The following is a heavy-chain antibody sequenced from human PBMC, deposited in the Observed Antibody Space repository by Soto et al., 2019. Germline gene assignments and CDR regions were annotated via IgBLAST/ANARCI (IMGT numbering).Heavy chain of an antibody. J-gene: IGHJ4*02. CDR1: GGTFSSYA. CDR3: ARSSQYDILTGPPDY. V-gene: IGHV1-69*01. CDR2: IIPIFGTA. D-gene: IGHD3-9*01. Sequence: QVQLVQSGAEVKKPGSSVKVSCKASGGTFSSYAISWVRQAPGQGLEWMGGIIPIFGTAHYAQKFQGRVTITADESTSTAYMELSSQRSEDTAVYYCARSSQYDILTGPPDYWGQGTLVTVSS.